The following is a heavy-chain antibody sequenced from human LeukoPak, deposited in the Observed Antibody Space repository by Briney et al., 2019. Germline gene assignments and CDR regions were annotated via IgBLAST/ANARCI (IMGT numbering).Heavy chain of an antibody. D-gene: IGHD6-13*01. Sequence: PGGSLRLSCAASGFTFSSYAMSWVRQAPGKGLEWVSAISGSGGSTYYADSVKGRFTISRDNSKNTLYLQMNSLRAEDTAVYYCAKVRDYYVGSSSWPFDYWGQGTLVTASS. J-gene: IGHJ4*02. V-gene: IGHV3-23*01. CDR2: ISGSGGST. CDR1: GFTFSSYA. CDR3: AKVRDYYVGSSSWPFDY.